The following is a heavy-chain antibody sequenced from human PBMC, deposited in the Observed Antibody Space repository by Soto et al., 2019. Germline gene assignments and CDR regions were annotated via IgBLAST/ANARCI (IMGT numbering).Heavy chain of an antibody. CDR3: ARALGSWGSYYFDH. Sequence: QITLKESGPTLVRPTQTLTLTCTVSGFSLDTWGVGDDWIRQPPGKAPEWLALIYWDDDKRYSPSLKNRLTITKDTSNNQVVLTVTNMDPVDTVTYYCARALGSWGSYYFDHWGQGTLVTVSS. V-gene: IGHV2-5*02. CDR1: GFSLDTWGVG. CDR2: IYWDDDK. J-gene: IGHJ4*02. D-gene: IGHD3-16*01.